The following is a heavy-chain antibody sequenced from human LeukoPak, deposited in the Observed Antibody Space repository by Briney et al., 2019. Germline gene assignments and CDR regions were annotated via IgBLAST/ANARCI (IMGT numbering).Heavy chain of an antibody. CDR2: LIENGATT. J-gene: IGHJ4*02. Sequence: GGSLRLSCAASGFTFSSHAMSWVRRAPGKGLEWVSGLIENGATTYYADSVKGRFTISRDNSRNTMYLQMNSLRVEDTAVYYCVKDYQVGNSPAFGDYWGQGTLVTVSS. D-gene: IGHD1-26*01. V-gene: IGHV3-23*01. CDR3: VKDYQVGNSPAFGDY. CDR1: GFTFSSHA.